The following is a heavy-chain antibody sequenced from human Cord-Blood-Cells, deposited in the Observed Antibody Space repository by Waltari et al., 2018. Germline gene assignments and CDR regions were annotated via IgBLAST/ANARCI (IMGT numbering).Heavy chain of an antibody. CDR3: ARVPASTVVTDY. V-gene: IGHV4-34*01. CDR2: INHSGST. CDR1: GGSFSGYY. D-gene: IGHD4-17*01. Sequence: QVQLQQWGAGLLKPSETLSLTCAVYGGSFSGYYWGWIRQPPGKGLEWIGEINHSGSTNYNPSLKSRVTISVDTSKNQFSLKLSSVTAADTAVYYCARVPASTVVTDYWGQGTLVTVSS. J-gene: IGHJ4*02.